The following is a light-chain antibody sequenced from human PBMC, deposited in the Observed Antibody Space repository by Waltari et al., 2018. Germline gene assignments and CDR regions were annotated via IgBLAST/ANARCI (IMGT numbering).Light chain of an antibody. Sequence: QSVLTQPPSVSGAPGQRVTISCTGNSSNIGTGYEVHWYQQLPGRAPKPLSYVNRNRASGVPDRFSGSKSGASASLAITGLQAEDEADYYCKSFDISLRSWVFGGGTKLTVL. V-gene: IGLV1-40*01. CDR1: SSNIGTGYE. CDR3: KSFDISLRSWV. J-gene: IGLJ3*02. CDR2: VNR.